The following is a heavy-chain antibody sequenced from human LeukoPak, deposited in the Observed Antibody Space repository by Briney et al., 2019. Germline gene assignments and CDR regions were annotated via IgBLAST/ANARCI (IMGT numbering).Heavy chain of an antibody. V-gene: IGHV1-69*04. CDR1: GGTFSSYA. CDR2: IIPILGIA. D-gene: IGHD2-2*01. CDR3: ARGSCSSTSCYGASNWFDP. J-gene: IGHJ5*02. Sequence: ASVEVSCKASGGTFSSYAISWVRQAPGQGLEWMGRIIPILGIANYAQKFQGRVTITADKSTSTAYMELSSLRSEDTAVYYCARGSCSSTSCYGASNWFDPWGQGTLVTVSS.